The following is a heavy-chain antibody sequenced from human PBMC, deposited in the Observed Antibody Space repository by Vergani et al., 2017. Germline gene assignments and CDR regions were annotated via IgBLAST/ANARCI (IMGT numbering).Heavy chain of an antibody. Sequence: EVQLVESGGGLVQPGRSLRLSCTASGFTFGDYAMSWLRQAPGKGLEWVGFIRSKAYGGTTEYAASVKGRFTIPRDDSKSIADLPMNSLKTEDTAVYYCTSKRWLQPRLSYMDVWGKGTTVTVSS. D-gene: IGHD5-24*01. V-gene: IGHV3-49*03. CDR1: GFTFGDYA. J-gene: IGHJ6*03. CDR3: TSKRWLQPRLSYMDV. CDR2: IRSKAYGGTT.